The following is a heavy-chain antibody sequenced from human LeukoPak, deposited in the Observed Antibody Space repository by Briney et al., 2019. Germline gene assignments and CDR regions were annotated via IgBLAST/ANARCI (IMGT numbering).Heavy chain of an antibody. Sequence: GGSPRLSCAASGFTFSSYWMSWVRQAPGKGLEWVANIRQDGSDKYSVDSVKGRFTISRDNAKNSLYLQMNSLRAEDTAVYYCARVDDYGSGSFYGSLDYWGQGIVVTVSS. CDR1: GFTFSSYW. J-gene: IGHJ4*02. CDR2: IRQDGSDK. D-gene: IGHD3-10*01. V-gene: IGHV3-7*01. CDR3: ARVDDYGSGSFYGSLDY.